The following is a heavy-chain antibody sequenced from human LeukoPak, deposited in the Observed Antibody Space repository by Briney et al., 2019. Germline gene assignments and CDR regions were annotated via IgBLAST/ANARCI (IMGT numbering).Heavy chain of an antibody. CDR3: ARDVWTGVAVSDY. J-gene: IGHJ4*02. CDR2: IKEDGSIQ. Sequence: GGSLRLSCVASGFTFSSYWMTWVRQAPGKGLEWLANIKEDGSIQYYLDSVRGRFTISRDNAKTSVYLQLNSLRADDTAVYYCARDVWTGVAVSDYWGQGTLVAVSS. D-gene: IGHD6-19*01. CDR1: GFTFSSYW. V-gene: IGHV3-7*01.